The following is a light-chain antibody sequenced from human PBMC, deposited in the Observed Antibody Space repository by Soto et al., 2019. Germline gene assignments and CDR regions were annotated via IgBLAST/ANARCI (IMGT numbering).Light chain of an antibody. CDR2: EVT. J-gene: IGLJ1*01. CDR1: SSDVGGYNY. CDR3: SSYAGSTPYV. Sequence: ALTQPPSASGSPGQSVTISCTGTSSDVGGYNYVPWYQQHPGKAPKLMIYEVTKRPSGVPDRFSGSKSGNTASLTVSGLQAEDEADYYCSSYAGSTPYVFGTGTKVTV. V-gene: IGLV2-8*01.